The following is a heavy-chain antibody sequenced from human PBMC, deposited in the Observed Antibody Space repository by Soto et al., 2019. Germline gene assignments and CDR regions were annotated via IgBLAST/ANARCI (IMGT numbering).Heavy chain of an antibody. D-gene: IGHD6-13*01. J-gene: IGHJ4*02. CDR3: ARDRGEQQLVPFSY. Sequence: TSETLSLTCTISGGSISSYYWSWIRQPPGKGLEWIGYIYYSGSTNYNPSLKSRVTISVDTSKNQFSLKLSSVTAADTAVYYCARDRGEQQLVPFSYWGQGTLVTVS. V-gene: IGHV4-59*01. CDR2: IYYSGST. CDR1: GGSISSYY.